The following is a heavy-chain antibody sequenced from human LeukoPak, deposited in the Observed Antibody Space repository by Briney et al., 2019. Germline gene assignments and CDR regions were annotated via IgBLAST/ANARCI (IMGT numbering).Heavy chain of an antibody. V-gene: IGHV4-59*08. D-gene: IGHD3-22*01. CDR1: GGSISSYY. Sequence: SETLSLTCNVSGGSISSYYWSWIRQTPGKGLEWIGYICYSGSTDYNPSLKSRVTISEDTSKNQLSLNLTSVTAADTAVYYCARHDSRGNVFEIWGQGSMVTVSS. CDR3: ARHDSRGNVFEI. CDR2: ICYSGST. J-gene: IGHJ3*02.